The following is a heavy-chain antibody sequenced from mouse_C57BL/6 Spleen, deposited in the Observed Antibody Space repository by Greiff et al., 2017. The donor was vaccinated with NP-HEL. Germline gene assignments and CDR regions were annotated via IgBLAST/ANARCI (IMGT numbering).Heavy chain of an antibody. CDR2: IYPGDGDT. CDR3: AREGYRYVDV. V-gene: IGHV1-82*01. Sequence: QVQLQQSGPELVKPGASVKISCKASGYAFSSSWLNWVKQRPGKGLEWIGRIYPGDGDTNYNGKFKGKATLTADKSSSTAYMQLSSLTSEDSAVYFCAREGYRYVDVWGTGTTVTVSS. J-gene: IGHJ1*03. CDR1: GYAFSSSW.